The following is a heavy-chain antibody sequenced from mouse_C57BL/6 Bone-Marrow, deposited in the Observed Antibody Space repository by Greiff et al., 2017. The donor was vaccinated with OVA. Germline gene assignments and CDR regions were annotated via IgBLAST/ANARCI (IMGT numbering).Heavy chain of an antibody. CDR2: ISNGGGST. Sequence: EVKLQESGGGLVQPGGSLKLSCAASGFTFSDYYMYWVRQTPEKRLEWVAYISNGGGSTYYPDTVKGRFTISRDNAKNTLYLQMSRLKSEDTAMYYGARPYYGSSYGYFDVWGTGTTVTVSS. J-gene: IGHJ1*03. CDR3: ARPYYGSSYGYFDV. V-gene: IGHV5-12*01. D-gene: IGHD1-1*01. CDR1: GFTFSDYY.